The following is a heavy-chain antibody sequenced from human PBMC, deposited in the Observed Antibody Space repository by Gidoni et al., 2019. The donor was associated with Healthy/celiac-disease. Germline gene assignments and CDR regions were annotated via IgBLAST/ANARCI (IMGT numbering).Heavy chain of an antibody. Sequence: QVQLVESGGGVVQPGRSLRLSCAASGFTFSSYGMHWVRQAPGKGLEWVAVISYDGSNKYYADSVKGRFTISRDNSKNTLYLQMNSLRAEDTAVYYCAKEGLRSSWYNLEFDYWGQGTLVTVSS. D-gene: IGHD6-13*01. J-gene: IGHJ4*02. CDR3: AKEGLRSSWYNLEFDY. V-gene: IGHV3-30*18. CDR1: GFTFSSYG. CDR2: ISYDGSNK.